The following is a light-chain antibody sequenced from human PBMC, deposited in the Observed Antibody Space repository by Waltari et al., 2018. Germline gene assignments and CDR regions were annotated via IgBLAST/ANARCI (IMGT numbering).Light chain of an antibody. CDR1: RSAVGPYHL. CDR2: EDS. Sequence: QSALTQPASVSGSPGQSITIPCTGSRSAVGPYHLVSWYQHHPDKAPQVIIFEDSKRPSGVSNRFSGSKSGNTASLTISGLQAEDEADYYCCSYADSRTWVFGGGTKLTVL. V-gene: IGLV2-23*01. J-gene: IGLJ3*02. CDR3: CSYADSRTWV.